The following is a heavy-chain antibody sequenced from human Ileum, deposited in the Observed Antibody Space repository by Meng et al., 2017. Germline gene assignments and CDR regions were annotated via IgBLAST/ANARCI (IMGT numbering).Heavy chain of an antibody. CDR3: ARGKAIPDF. V-gene: IGHV4-59*08. D-gene: IGHD2-2*02. CDR1: GGSISGSY. J-gene: IGHJ4*02. CDR2: TYYSGTT. Sequence: QVQLQVSGPGLVKPSETLSLTCTVSGGSISGSYWSWIRQFPGKGLEWIGYTYYSGTTKYNPSLWGRVTMSVDTSRAQFSLKLTSETAADTAIYYCARGKAIPDFWGQGTLVTVSS.